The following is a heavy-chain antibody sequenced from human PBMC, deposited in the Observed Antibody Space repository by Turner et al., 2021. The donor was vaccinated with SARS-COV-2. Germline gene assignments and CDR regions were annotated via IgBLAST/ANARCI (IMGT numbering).Heavy chain of an antibody. J-gene: IGHJ5*02. V-gene: IGHV4-59*01. CDR3: ARGSSVGAPLDWFGP. CDR2: IYYNGRT. CDR1: GGSISNYY. Sequence: QVQLQESGPGLVKPSETLSLTCTVSGGSISNYYWNWIRQPPGKGLEWIGYIYYNGRTNYNSSLKSRVTVSVDSENEFSLKLISVTAADTAVYYCARGSSVGAPLDWFGPWGQGLLVTVSP. D-gene: IGHD2-2*01.